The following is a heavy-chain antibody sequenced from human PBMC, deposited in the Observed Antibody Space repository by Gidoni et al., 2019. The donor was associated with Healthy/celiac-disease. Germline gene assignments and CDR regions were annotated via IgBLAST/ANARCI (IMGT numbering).Heavy chain of an antibody. J-gene: IGHJ4*02. V-gene: IGHV3-30*18. CDR3: AKDLLKRAWPSSGWKN. D-gene: IGHD6-19*01. CDR2: ISYDGSNK. Sequence: QVQLVESGGGVVQPGRSLRLSCAASGFTFSSYGMHWVRQAPGKGLEWVAVISYDGSNKYYADSVNGRFTISRDNSKNTLYLQMNSLRAEDTAVYYCAKDLLKRAWPSSGWKNWGQGTLVTVSS. CDR1: GFTFSSYG.